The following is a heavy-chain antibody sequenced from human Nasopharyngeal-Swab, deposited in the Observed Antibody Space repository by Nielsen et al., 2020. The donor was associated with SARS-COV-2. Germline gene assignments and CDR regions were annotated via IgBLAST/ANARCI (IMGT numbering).Heavy chain of an antibody. Sequence: SVKVSCKASGGTFSSYAISWVQQAPGQGLEWMGGIIPIFGTANYAQKFQGGVTITADESTSTAYMELSSLRSEDTAVYYCARDAKAAADYFDYWGQGTLVTVSS. CDR2: IIPIFGTA. CDR1: GGTFSSYA. CDR3: ARDAKAAADYFDY. V-gene: IGHV1-69*13. D-gene: IGHD6-13*01. J-gene: IGHJ4*02.